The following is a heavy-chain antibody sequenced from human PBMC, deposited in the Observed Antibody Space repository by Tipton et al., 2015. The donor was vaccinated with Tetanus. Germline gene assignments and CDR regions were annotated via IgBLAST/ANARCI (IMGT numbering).Heavy chain of an antibody. CDR2: VNPDSGDT. Sequence: QSGPEVKKPGASVKVSCQASRNTFTGYYMHWVRQAPGQGLEWMGWVNPDSGDTNYAQKFQGRVTMTRDMSITTGYMEVSSLRSDDTAVYYCVSRPYGSGSCHGFWGQGTLVIVSS. CDR1: RNTFTGYY. CDR3: VSRPYGSGSCHGF. D-gene: IGHD3-10*01. J-gene: IGHJ4*02. V-gene: IGHV1-2*02.